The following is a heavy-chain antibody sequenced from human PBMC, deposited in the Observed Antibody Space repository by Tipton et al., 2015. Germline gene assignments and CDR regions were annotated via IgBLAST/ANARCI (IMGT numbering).Heavy chain of an antibody. Sequence: QLVQSGAEVKKPGASVKVSCQASGYTFTGYGISWVRQAPGQGLEWMGWISPYNANTKYAQKFLGRVTVTTDASTNTAYMELRTLRSDDTAVYYCARENSMWYPYFDYWGQGTLVTVSS. J-gene: IGHJ4*02. CDR2: ISPYNANT. V-gene: IGHV1-18*01. CDR1: GYTFTGYG. CDR3: ARENSMWYPYFDY. D-gene: IGHD2-15*01.